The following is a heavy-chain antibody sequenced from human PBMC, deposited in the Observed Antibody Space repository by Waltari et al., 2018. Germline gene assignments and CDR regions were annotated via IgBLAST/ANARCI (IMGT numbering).Heavy chain of an antibody. CDR3: ARDQWFGFDI. D-gene: IGHD3-22*01. Sequence: EVQLVESGGGLVQPGGSLRLSCAAPGFTLSDYWMSWVRQAPGKGPDGWANIKKDVGEEDYVDSVRGRFTISRDNAKNSLYLQMNSLRPEDTAVYYCARDQWFGFDIWGQGTMVTVSS. J-gene: IGHJ3*02. V-gene: IGHV3-7*01. CDR1: GFTLSDYW. CDR2: IKKDVGEE.